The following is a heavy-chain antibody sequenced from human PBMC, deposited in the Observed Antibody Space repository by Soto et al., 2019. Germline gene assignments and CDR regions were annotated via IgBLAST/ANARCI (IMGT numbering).Heavy chain of an antibody. CDR3: AGDIEVAGTIDY. V-gene: IGHV3-33*01. CDR1: GFTFSSYG. CDR2: IWYDGSNK. J-gene: IGHJ4*02. D-gene: IGHD6-19*01. Sequence: GGSLRLSCAASGFTFSSYGMHWVRQAPGKGLEWVAVIWYDGSNKYYADSVKGRFTISRDNSKNTLYLQMNSLRAEDTAVYYCAGDIEVAGTIDYWGQGTLVTVSS.